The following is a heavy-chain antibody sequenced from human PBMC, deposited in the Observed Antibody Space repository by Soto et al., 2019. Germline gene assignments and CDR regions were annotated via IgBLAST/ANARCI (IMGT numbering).Heavy chain of an antibody. J-gene: IGHJ6*03. CDR1: GGSISSYY. CDR2: IYYSGST. CDR3: ARVPIPPDYYYYMDV. Sequence: PSETLSLTCTVSGGSISSYYGSWIRQPPGKGLEWIGYIYYSGSTNYNPSLKSRVTISVDTSKNQFSLKLSSVTAADTAVYYCARVPIPPDYYYYMDVWGKGTTVTVSS. V-gene: IGHV4-59*01.